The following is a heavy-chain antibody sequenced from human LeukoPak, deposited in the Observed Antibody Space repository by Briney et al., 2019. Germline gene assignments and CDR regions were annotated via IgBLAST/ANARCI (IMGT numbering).Heavy chain of an antibody. CDR1: GFTFSNAW. J-gene: IGHJ4*02. D-gene: IGHD2-2*01. CDR2: IKSKTDGGTT. CDR3: TTGYCSSTSCYGGNY. Sequence: PGGSLRLSCAASGFTFSNAWMSWVRQAPGKGLEWVGRIKSKTDGGTTDYAAPVKGGFTISRDDSENTLYLQMNSLKTEDTAMYYCTTGYCSSTSCYGGNYWGQGTLVTVSS. V-gene: IGHV3-15*01.